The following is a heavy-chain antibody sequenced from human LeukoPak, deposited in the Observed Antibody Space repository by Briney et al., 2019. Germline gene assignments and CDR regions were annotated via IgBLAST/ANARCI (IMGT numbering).Heavy chain of an antibody. CDR3: AKDKGVVSDSSGYPF. V-gene: IGHV3-21*04. Sequence: GGSLRLSCAASGFTFSSYSMNWVRQAPGKGLEWVSSISSSSSYIYYADSVKGRFTISRDNAKNTLDLQMNSLRAEDTAVYYCAKDKGVVSDSSGYPFWGQGTLVTVSS. J-gene: IGHJ4*02. D-gene: IGHD3-22*01. CDR2: ISSSSSYI. CDR1: GFTFSSYS.